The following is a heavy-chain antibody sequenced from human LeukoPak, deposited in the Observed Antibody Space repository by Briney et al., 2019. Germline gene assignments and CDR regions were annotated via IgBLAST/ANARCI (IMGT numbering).Heavy chain of an antibody. V-gene: IGHV1-2*02. J-gene: IGHJ4*02. Sequence: GASVKVSCKASGYTFTGYYMHWVRQAPGQGLEWMGWINPNSGGTNYAQKFQGRVTMTRDTSISTAYMELSRLRSDDTAVYYCARDLGEVPAAIYGYWGQGTLVTVSS. CDR2: INPNSGGT. D-gene: IGHD2-2*01. CDR3: ARDLGEVPAAIYGY. CDR1: GYTFTGYY.